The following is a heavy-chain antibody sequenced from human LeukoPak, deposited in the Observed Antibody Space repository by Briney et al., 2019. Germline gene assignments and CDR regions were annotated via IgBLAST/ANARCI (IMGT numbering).Heavy chain of an antibody. CDR2: MEPNSGGT. D-gene: IGHD1-26*01. CDR1: GYTFTEYY. V-gene: IGHV1-2*02. J-gene: IGHJ4*02. CDR3: ATLGATSFDY. Sequence: GASVKDSCKTTGYTFTEYYINGVGQAPGKGREGMGWMEPNSGGTNYAQKFRGRVTMTSDTSISTAYMELNRLRYDDTAVYYCATLGATSFDYWGQGTLVSVSS.